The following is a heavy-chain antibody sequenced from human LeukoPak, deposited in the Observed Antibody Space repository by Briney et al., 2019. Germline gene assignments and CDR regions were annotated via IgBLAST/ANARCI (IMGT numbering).Heavy chain of an antibody. V-gene: IGHV1-69*13. CDR2: IIPIFGTA. CDR3: ARGVTYYDFWSGYYLDAFDI. CDR1: GGAFTSYA. J-gene: IGHJ3*02. D-gene: IGHD3-3*01. Sequence: ASVKLSCNASGGAFTSYAISWGRQAPGQGHEWMGGIIPIFGTANYAQKFQGRVTITADESTSTACMELSSLRSEDTAVYYCARGVTYYDFWSGYYLDAFDIWGQGTMVTVSS.